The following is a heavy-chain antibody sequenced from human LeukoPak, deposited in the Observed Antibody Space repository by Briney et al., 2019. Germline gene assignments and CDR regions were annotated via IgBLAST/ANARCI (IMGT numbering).Heavy chain of an antibody. CDR1: GYTFTSYD. J-gene: IGHJ3*02. CDR3: ARAKPDMVRGVITVAGAFDI. Sequence: ASVKVSCKASGYTFTSYDINWVRQATGQRLEWMGWMNPNSGNTGYAQKFQGRVTITRNTSISTAYMELSSLRSEDTAVYYCARAKPDMVRGVITVAGAFDIWGQGTMVTVSS. CDR2: MNPNSGNT. V-gene: IGHV1-8*03. D-gene: IGHD3-10*01.